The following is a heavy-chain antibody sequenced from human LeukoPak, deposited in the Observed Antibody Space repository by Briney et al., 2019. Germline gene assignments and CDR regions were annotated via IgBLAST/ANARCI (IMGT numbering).Heavy chain of an antibody. D-gene: IGHD6-13*01. J-gene: IGHJ4*02. V-gene: IGHV4-59*01. CDR3: ARESHSSSLDY. CDR2: IYYSGST. Sequence: PSETLSLTCTVSGGSTSSYYWSWIRQPPGKGLEWIGYIYYSGSTNYNPSLKSRVTISVDTSKNQFSLKLSSVTAADTAVYYCARESHSSSLDYWGQGTLVTVSS. CDR1: GGSTSSYY.